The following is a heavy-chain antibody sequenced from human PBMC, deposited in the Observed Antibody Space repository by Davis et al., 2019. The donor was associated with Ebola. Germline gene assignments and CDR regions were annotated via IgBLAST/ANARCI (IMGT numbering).Heavy chain of an antibody. CDR1: GNTPTGYY. CDR3: ARVRYCGGDCSRHYYYGMDV. V-gene: IGHV1-2*06. Sequence: AASVKVSCKASGNTPTGYYLHWVRQAPGQGLEWMGRINPRTGGTNYAEKFQGRVTMTRDTSISTAYMELSSLRSDDTAVYYCARVRYCGGDCSRHYYYGMDVWGKGTTVTVSS. J-gene: IGHJ6*04. D-gene: IGHD2-21*02. CDR2: INPRTGGT.